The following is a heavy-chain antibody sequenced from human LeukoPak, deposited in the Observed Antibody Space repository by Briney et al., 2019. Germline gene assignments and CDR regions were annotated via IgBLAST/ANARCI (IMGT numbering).Heavy chain of an antibody. Sequence: QPGGSLRLSCAASGFTFTNYEMNWVRQAPGKGLECVSYISSSGTTTYYADSMKGRFTISRDNAKNSLFLQMNNLRAEDTAVYYCAREQREDYYDSSGYLWAIDYWGQGTLVTVSS. V-gene: IGHV3-48*03. CDR2: ISSSGTTT. CDR3: AREQREDYYDSSGYLWAIDY. D-gene: IGHD3-22*01. CDR1: GFTFTNYE. J-gene: IGHJ4*02.